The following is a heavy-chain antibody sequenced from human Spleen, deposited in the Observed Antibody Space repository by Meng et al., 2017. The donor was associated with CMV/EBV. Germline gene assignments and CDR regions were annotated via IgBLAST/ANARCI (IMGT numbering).Heavy chain of an antibody. CDR3: ARAIRGGDFDY. Sequence: ASVKVSCKASGYTFTDFFIHWVRQATGQGLEWMGWMNPNSGNTGYTQKFRGRVSMTRNTSTNTAYMELSSLNSEDTAVYYCARAIRGGDFDYWGQGTLVTISS. CDR1: GYTFTDFF. V-gene: IGHV1-8*02. J-gene: IGHJ4*02. CDR2: MNPNSGNT. D-gene: IGHD2-21*01.